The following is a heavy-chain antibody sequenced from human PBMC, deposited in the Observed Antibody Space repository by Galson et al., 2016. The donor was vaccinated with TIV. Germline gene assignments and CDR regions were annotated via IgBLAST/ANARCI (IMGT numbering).Heavy chain of an antibody. Sequence: SLRFSCAASGFTVSGNYMTWVRQAPGKGLEWVSLIYSGGSTTYADSVKGRFTISRDNFKNTVYLQMNSLRADDTAVYYCARDRRHCGNECYLYYYYGMDVWGQGTTVTVSS. J-gene: IGHJ6*02. CDR2: IYSGGST. V-gene: IGHV3-66*02. D-gene: IGHD2-21*01. CDR1: GFTVSGNY. CDR3: ARDRRHCGNECYLYYYYGMDV.